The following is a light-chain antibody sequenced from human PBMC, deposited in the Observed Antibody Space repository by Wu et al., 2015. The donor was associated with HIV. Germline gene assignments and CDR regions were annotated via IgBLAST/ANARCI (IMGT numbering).Light chain of an antibody. Sequence: EIVLTQSPATLSLSPGERATLSCRASQSVNTYLAWYQQKPGQAPRLLISDASNRATGIPAGFSGSGSGTDFTLTISSLEPGDFAVYYCQQNNNWPLTFGQGTRLEIK. V-gene: IGKV3-11*01. J-gene: IGKJ5*01. CDR1: QSVNTY. CDR2: DAS. CDR3: QQNNNWPLT.